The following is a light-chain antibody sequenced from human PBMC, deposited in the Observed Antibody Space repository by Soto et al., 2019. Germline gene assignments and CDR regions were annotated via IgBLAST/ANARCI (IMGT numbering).Light chain of an antibody. V-gene: IGKV1-5*01. J-gene: IGKJ4*01. CDR3: KQYNSYPLT. CDR1: QSISSS. CDR2: DAS. Sequence: DIKMTQSPSTLSASVGDRVTITCRASQSISSSLAWYHQKPGKAPKLLIYDASSLESGVPSRLSGSGSGTEFTLTISSLQPDDFATYYCKQYNSYPLTFGGGTKVEIK.